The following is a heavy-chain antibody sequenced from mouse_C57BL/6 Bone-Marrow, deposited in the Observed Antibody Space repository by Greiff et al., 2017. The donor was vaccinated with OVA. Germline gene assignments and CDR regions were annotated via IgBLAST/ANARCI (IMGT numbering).Heavy chain of an antibody. J-gene: IGHJ1*03. Sequence: VQLQQSGPGLVKPSQSLSLTCSVSGYSFTSGYFWNWIQQLPGNLLEWVGFISYDGSNNYNPSLKNRISITRDTSKNHLFLKLTSVTTEYTATYYWARERRYYDGSSDWYCDVGGTETTVTVSS. CDR1: GYSFTSGYF. V-gene: IGHV3-6*01. CDR2: ISYDGSN. CDR3: ARERRYYDGSSDWYCDV. D-gene: IGHD1-1*01.